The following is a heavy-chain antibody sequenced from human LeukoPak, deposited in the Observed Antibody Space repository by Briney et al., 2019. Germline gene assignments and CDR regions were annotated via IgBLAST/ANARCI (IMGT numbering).Heavy chain of an antibody. J-gene: IGHJ5*02. D-gene: IGHD2-15*01. Sequence: SETLSLTCTVSGGSISSYYWSWIRQPPGKGLEWIGYIYYTGSTNYNPSLKGRVTISIDTPKNQFSLKLSSVTAADTAVYYCARDSGGSYRGWFDPWGQGTLVTVSS. CDR2: IYYTGST. CDR1: GGSISSYY. V-gene: IGHV4-59*01. CDR3: ARDSGGSYRGWFDP.